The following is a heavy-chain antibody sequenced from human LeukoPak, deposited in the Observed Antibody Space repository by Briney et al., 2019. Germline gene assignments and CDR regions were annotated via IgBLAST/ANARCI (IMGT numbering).Heavy chain of an antibody. J-gene: IGHJ4*02. CDR3: ARVRIAAAAPYFDY. Sequence: GGSLRLSCAASGFTFSNYAIHWVRQAPGKGLESVSAIKSNGDTTYYANSVKGRFTISRDNSKNTVYLQMGSLRAEDMSVYYCARVRIAAAAPYFDYWGQGTLVTVAS. CDR1: GFTFSNYA. D-gene: IGHD6-13*01. CDR2: IKSNGDTT. V-gene: IGHV3-64*01.